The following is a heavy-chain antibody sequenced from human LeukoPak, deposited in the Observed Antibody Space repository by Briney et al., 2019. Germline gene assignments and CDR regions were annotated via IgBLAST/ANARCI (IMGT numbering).Heavy chain of an antibody. J-gene: IGHJ4*02. D-gene: IGHD3-3*01. CDR2: IWYDGSNK. CDR3: ARDRGVDYFDY. CDR1: GFTFSNFG. V-gene: IGHV3-33*08. Sequence: GGSLRLSCVASGFTFSNFGMHWVRQAPGKGLEWVAVIWYDGSNKYYADSVKGRFTFSRDNSKNTLYLQMNGLRAEDTAVYYCARDRGVDYFDYWGQGTLVTVSS.